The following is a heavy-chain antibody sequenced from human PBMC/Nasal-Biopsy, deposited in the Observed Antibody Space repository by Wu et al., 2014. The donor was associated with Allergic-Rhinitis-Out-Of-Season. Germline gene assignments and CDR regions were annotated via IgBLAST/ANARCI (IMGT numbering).Heavy chain of an antibody. V-gene: IGHV4-59*01. CDR1: GVSIGTYY. CDR3: ARAPYGRNVDY. D-gene: IGHD4-23*01. J-gene: IGHJ4*01. Sequence: TLSLTCTVSGVSIGTYYWNWIRQSPGKGLEWIGYIYSSGSTKYNPSLTSRVTISVDTSKNQFSLKLNSVTAADTALYYCARAPYGRNVDYW. CDR2: IYSSGST.